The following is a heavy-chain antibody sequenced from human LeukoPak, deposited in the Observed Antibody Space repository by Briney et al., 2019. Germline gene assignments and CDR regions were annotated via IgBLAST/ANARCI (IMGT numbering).Heavy chain of an antibody. V-gene: IGHV5-51*01. Sequence: GESLKISCKGSGYSFTSHWIAWVRQMPGKGLEWMGIIYPGDSNTRYSPSFQGQVTISADKSITTAYLQWSSLKASDIAMYYCARGTLNYYDDSTSGLFDSWGQGTLVTVSS. J-gene: IGHJ4*02. CDR2: IYPGDSNT. CDR3: ARGTLNYYDDSTSGLFDS. D-gene: IGHD3-22*01. CDR1: GYSFTSHW.